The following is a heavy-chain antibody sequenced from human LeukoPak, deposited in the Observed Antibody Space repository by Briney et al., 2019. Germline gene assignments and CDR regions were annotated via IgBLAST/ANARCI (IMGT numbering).Heavy chain of an antibody. J-gene: IGHJ5*02. CDR3: ARVFPWEQTGFDP. V-gene: IGHV1-46*03. CDR1: GYTFTSYY. Sequence: ASVKVSCKASGYTFTSYYMHWVRQAPGQGLEWMGIINPSGGSTSYAQKFQGRVTMTRDTSTSTVYMGLSSLRSEDTAVYYCARVFPWEQTGFDPWGQGTLVTVSS. D-gene: IGHD1-26*01. CDR2: INPSGGST.